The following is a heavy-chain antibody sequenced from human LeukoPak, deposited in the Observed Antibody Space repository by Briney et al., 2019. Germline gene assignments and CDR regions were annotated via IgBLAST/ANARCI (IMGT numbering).Heavy chain of an antibody. CDR2: ITGSSDTT. D-gene: IGHD6-6*01. V-gene: IGHV3-23*01. J-gene: IGHJ4*02. CDR3: ARDAYSSSSIHFDY. Sequence: GGSLRLSCAASGFTFSDYAMSWVRQAPGKGLDWVSAITGSSDTTYYADSVKGQFTISRDNAKNSLYLQMNSLRAEDTAVYYCARDAYSSSSIHFDYWGQGTLVTVSS. CDR1: GFTFSDYA.